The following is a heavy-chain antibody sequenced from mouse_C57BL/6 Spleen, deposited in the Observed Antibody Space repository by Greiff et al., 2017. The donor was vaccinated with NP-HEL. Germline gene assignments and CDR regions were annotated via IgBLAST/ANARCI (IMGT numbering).Heavy chain of an antibody. D-gene: IGHD2-1*01. CDR1: GYTFTSYW. CDR2: IDPSDSYT. CDR3: ARCYGNYYFDY. V-gene: IGHV1-50*01. J-gene: IGHJ2*01. Sequence: QVQLQQPGAELVKPGASVKLSCKASGYTFTSYWMQWVNQRPGQGLEWIGEIDPSDSYTNYNQKFKGKATLTVDTSSSTAYMQLSSLTSEDSAVYYCARCYGNYYFDYWGQGTTLTVSS.